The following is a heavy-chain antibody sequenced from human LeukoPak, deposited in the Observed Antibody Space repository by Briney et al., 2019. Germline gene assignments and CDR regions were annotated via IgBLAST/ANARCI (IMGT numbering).Heavy chain of an antibody. V-gene: IGHV1-18*01. D-gene: IGHD6-19*01. J-gene: IGHJ4*02. CDR3: ARDGVGSSGWYTLDY. Sequence: ASVKVSCKASGYTFTSYGISWVRQAPGQGLEWMGWISAYNGNTNYARKLQGRVTMTTDTSTSTAYMELRSLRSDDTAVYYCARDGVGSSGWYTLDYWGQGTLVTVSS. CDR2: ISAYNGNT. CDR1: GYTFTSYG.